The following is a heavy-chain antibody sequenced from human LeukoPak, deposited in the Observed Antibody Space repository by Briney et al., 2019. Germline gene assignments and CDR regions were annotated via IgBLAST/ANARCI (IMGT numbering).Heavy chain of an antibody. V-gene: IGHV1-2*02. D-gene: IGHD2-8*02. J-gene: IGHJ5*02. Sequence: ASVKVSCKASGYSFIGYYIHWVRQAPGQGLEWMGWINPKRGDTNYAQRFQGRVTMTGDTAISTAYMELTSLTSDGTAVYYCARGVGTDSMKRFDPWGQGTPVTVSS. CDR2: INPKRGDT. CDR3: ARGVGTDSMKRFDP. CDR1: GYSFIGYY.